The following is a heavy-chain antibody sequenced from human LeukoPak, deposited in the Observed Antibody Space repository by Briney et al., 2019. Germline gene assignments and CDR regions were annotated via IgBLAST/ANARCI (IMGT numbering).Heavy chain of an antibody. V-gene: IGHV1-18*01. CDR3: ARDCSSTSCYWTNYYYYYGMDV. CDR1: GYTFTSYG. D-gene: IGHD2-2*01. J-gene: IGHJ6*02. Sequence: GASVKVSCKASGYTFTSYGISWVRQAPGQGLEWMGWISAYNGNTNYAQKLQGRVTMTTDTSTSTAYMELRSLRSDDTAVYYCARDCSSTSCYWTNYYYYYGMDVWGQGTTVTASS. CDR2: ISAYNGNT.